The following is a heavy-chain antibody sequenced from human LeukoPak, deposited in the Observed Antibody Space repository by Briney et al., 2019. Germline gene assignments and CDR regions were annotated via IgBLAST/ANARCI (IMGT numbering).Heavy chain of an antibody. CDR1: GFTFSSYS. CDR2: ISSSSSYI. V-gene: IGHV3-21*01. Sequence: PGGSLRLSCAASGFTFSSYSMNWVRQAPGKGLEWVSSISSSSSYIYYADSVKGRFTISRDNAKNSLYLQMNSLRAEDTAVYYCASPLSAARPRGYWGQGTLVTVSS. D-gene: IGHD6-6*01. J-gene: IGHJ4*02. CDR3: ASPLSAARPRGY.